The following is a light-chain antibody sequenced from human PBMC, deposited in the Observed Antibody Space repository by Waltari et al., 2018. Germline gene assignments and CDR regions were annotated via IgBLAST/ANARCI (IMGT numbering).Light chain of an antibody. V-gene: IGKV4-1*01. Sequence: DIVMTQSPDSLTVSLGERATINCKSSQSVINSAYNKNKLAWYQQKAGQPPKLLIYWASTRESGVPDRFSGSGSGTDFTLTISSLQAEDVAVYYCQQYYRVPFTFGPGTKVDIK. CDR1: QSVINSAYNKNK. J-gene: IGKJ3*01. CDR2: WAS. CDR3: QQYYRVPFT.